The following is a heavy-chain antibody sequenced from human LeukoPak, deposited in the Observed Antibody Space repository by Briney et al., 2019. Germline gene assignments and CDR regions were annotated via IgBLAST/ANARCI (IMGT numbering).Heavy chain of an antibody. CDR3: ARGRRVPARKPRNYYYYMDV. CDR1: GGSFSGYY. Sequence: SETLSLTCAVYGGSFSGYYWSWIRQPPGKGLEWIGEINHSGSTNYNPSLKSRVTISVDTSKNQFSLKLSSVTAADTAVYYCARGRRVPARKPRNYYYYMDVWGKGTTVTLSS. V-gene: IGHV4-34*01. J-gene: IGHJ6*03. CDR2: INHSGST. D-gene: IGHD2-2*01.